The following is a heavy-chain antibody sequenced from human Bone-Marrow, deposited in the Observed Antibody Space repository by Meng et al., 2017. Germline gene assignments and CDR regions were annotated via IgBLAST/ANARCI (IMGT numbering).Heavy chain of an antibody. CDR2: INTDGTTT. Sequence: GGSLRLSCAASGFTVSSNYMSWVRQAPGKGLVWVSRINTDGTTTTYADSVKGRFTISRDNANNTLFLQMNSLRGDDTAVYYCARDVAGRGGYWGQGTLVTVSS. V-gene: IGHV3-74*01. D-gene: IGHD2-15*01. CDR1: GFTVSSNY. J-gene: IGHJ4*02. CDR3: ARDVAGRGGY.